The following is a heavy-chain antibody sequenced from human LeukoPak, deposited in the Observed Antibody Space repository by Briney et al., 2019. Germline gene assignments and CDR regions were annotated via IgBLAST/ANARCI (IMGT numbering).Heavy chain of an antibody. J-gene: IGHJ6*03. V-gene: IGHV1-8*01. D-gene: IGHD1-1*01. CDR1: GYTFTSYD. CDR2: MNPNSGNT. CDR3: ARAGTTSYYYYYMDV. Sequence: GASVKVSCKGSGYTFTSYDINWVRQATGLGLEWMGWMNPNSGNTGYAQKFQGRVTMTRNTSISTAYMELSSLRSEDTAVYYCARAGTTSYYYYYMDVWGKGTTVTVSS.